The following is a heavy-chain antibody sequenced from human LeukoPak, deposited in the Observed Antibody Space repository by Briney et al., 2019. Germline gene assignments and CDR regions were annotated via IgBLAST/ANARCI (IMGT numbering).Heavy chain of an antibody. Sequence: PSQTLSLTCTVSGGSISSYYWSWIRQPPGQGLEWIGYIYYSGSTNYNPSLKSRVTISVDTSKNQFSLKLSSVTAADTAVYYCARVVLGGSGSYKPRQGAYYYYYYYMDVWGKGTTVTISS. J-gene: IGHJ6*03. CDR1: GGSISSYY. CDR2: IYYSGST. D-gene: IGHD3-10*01. CDR3: ARVVLGGSGSYKPRQGAYYYYYYYMDV. V-gene: IGHV4-59*01.